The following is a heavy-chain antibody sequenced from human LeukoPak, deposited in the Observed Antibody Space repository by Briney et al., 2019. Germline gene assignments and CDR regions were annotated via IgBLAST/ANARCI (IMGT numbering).Heavy chain of an antibody. CDR2: ISGSGGST. Sequence: GGSLRLSCAASGFTFSSYAMSWVRQAPGKGLEWVSAISGSGGSTYYADSVKGRFTISRDNSKNTLFLQMNSLTAEDTAIYSCARPRLEYCSGGSCFDAFDIWGQGTMVTVSS. CDR3: ARPRLEYCSGGSCFDAFDI. V-gene: IGHV3-23*01. J-gene: IGHJ3*02. CDR1: GFTFSSYA. D-gene: IGHD2-15*01.